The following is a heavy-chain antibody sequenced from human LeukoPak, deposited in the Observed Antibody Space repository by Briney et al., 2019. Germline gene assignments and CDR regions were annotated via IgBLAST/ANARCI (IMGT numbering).Heavy chain of an antibody. V-gene: IGHV1-2*02. D-gene: IGHD6-13*01. CDR3: AKSLYSSSWYWGNWFDP. CDR2: INPNSGGT. CDR1: GYTFTGYY. J-gene: IGHJ5*02. Sequence: ASVTVSCKASGYTFTGYYMHWVRQAPGQGLEWMGWINPNSGGTNYAQKFQGRVTMTRDTSTSTAYMELSRLRSDDTAVYYCAKSLYSSSWYWGNWFDPWGQGTLVTVSS.